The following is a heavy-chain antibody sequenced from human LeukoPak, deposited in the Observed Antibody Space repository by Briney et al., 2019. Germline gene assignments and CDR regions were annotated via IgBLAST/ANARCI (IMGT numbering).Heavy chain of an antibody. CDR2: IYSGGNT. V-gene: IGHV3-53*01. J-gene: IGHJ4*02. Sequence: GGSLRLSCAASGFTVISNYMSWVRQAPGKGLEWVSVIYSGGNTYYADSVEGRFTFSRDNSKNTLYLQMKTLKAEDTAVYYCARDLHPRLAGFFDYWGQGTLVTVSS. CDR3: ARDLHPRLAGFFDY. CDR1: GFTVISNY. D-gene: IGHD3-3*02.